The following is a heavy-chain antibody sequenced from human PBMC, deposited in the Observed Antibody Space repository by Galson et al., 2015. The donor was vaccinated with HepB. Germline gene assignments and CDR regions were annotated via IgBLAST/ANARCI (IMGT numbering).Heavy chain of an antibody. Sequence: ETLSLTCAVYGGSFSGYYWSWIRQPPGKGLEWIGEINHSGSTNYNPSLKSRVTISVDTSKNQFSLKLSSVTAADTAVYYCARGGGIPGSRAYNPFYYYYYMDVWGKGTTVTVSS. V-gene: IGHV4-34*01. D-gene: IGHD5-24*01. CDR1: GGSFSGYY. CDR2: INHSGST. J-gene: IGHJ6*03. CDR3: ARGGGIPGSRAYNPFYYYYYMDV.